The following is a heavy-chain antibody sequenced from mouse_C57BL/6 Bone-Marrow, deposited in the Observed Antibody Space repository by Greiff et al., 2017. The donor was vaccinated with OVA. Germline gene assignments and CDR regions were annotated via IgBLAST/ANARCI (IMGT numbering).Heavy chain of an antibody. J-gene: IGHJ4*01. D-gene: IGHD1-1*01. V-gene: IGHV1-69*01. CDR2: IDPSDSYT. CDR3: ARKNYGSSYLDY. Sequence: VQLQQPGAELVMPGASVKLSCKASGYTFTSYWMHWVKQRPGQGLEWIGEIDPSDSYTNYNQKFKGKSTLTVDKSSSTAYMQLSSLTSEDSAVYYCARKNYGSSYLDYWGQGTSVTVSS. CDR1: GYTFTSYW.